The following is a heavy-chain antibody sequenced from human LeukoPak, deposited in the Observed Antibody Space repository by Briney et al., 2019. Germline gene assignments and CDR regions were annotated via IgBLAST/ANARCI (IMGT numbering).Heavy chain of an antibody. V-gene: IGHV4-31*03. Sequence: TLSLTCTVSGGSISSGGYYWSWIRQHPGKGLELVGYNYYSGSTYYNPSLKSRVTISVDTSKNQFSLKLSSVTAADTAVYYCARASASIYDSSGWDENYFDYWGQRTLVTVPS. CDR1: GGSISSGGYY. CDR3: ARASASIYDSSGWDENYFDY. CDR2: NYYSGST. D-gene: IGHD3-22*01. J-gene: IGHJ4*02.